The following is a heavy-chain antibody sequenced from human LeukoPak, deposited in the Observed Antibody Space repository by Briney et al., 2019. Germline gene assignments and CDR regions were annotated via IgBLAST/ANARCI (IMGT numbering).Heavy chain of an antibody. Sequence: GGSLRLSCAASGFTFTHAWMTWVRQAPGKGLEWVGRIKSKGDGETTDYAAPVKGRFSMSRDDSKATMYLQMYSLEAEDTAVYYCTTDLGLTMIRGVIVYWGQGALVTVSS. V-gene: IGHV3-15*01. CDR3: TTDLGLTMIRGVIVY. J-gene: IGHJ4*02. CDR1: GFTFTHAW. D-gene: IGHD3-10*01. CDR2: IKSKGDGETT.